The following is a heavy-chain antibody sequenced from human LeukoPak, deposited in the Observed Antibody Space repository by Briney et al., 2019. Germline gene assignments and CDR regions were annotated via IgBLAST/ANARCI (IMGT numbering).Heavy chain of an antibody. CDR3: ARALRVVRGVIRYYYYYMDV. J-gene: IGHJ6*03. Sequence: ASVKASCKASGYTFTSYDINWVRQATGQGLEWMGWMNPNSGNTGYAQKFQGRVTMTRNTSISTAYMELSSLRSEDTAVYYCARALRVVRGVIRYYYYYMDVWGKGTTVTVSS. V-gene: IGHV1-8*01. D-gene: IGHD3-10*01. CDR2: MNPNSGNT. CDR1: GYTFTSYD.